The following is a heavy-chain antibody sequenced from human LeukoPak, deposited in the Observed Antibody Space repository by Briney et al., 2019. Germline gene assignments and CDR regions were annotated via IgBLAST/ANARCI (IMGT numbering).Heavy chain of an antibody. J-gene: IGHJ3*02. CDR2: IYHSGST. D-gene: IGHD3-16*01. V-gene: IGHV4-4*02. CDR3: ARVGARDAFDI. CDR1: GGSISSSNW. Sequence: SGTLSLTCAVSGGSISSSNWWSWVRQPPGKGLEWIGEIYHSGSTNYNPSLKSRVTISVDTSKNQFSLKLSSVTAADTAVYYCARVGARDAFDIWGQGTMVTVSS.